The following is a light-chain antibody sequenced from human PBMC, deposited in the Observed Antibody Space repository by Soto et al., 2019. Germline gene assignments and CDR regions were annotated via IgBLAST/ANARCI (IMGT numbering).Light chain of an antibody. J-gene: IGLJ2*01. CDR3: VLYMGSGIWV. V-gene: IGLV8-61*01. Sequence: QTVVTQEPSFSVSPGGTVTLTCGLSSGSVSTTYYPSWYQLTPGQAPRTLIYSTNTRSSGVPDRFSGSILGNKAALTITGAQTDDESDYYCVLYMGSGIWVFGGGTKVTVL. CDR2: STN. CDR1: SGSVSTTYY.